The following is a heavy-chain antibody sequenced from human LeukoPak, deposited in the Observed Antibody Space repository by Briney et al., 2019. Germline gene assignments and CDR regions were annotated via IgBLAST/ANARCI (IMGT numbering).Heavy chain of an antibody. J-gene: IGHJ4*02. V-gene: IGHV1-69*05. CDR2: IIPIFGTA. D-gene: IGHD3-10*01. CDR3: AAIASPGEGAGSFDY. CDR1: GGTFSSYA. Sequence: GASVKVSCKASGGTFSSYAISWVRQAPGQGLEWMGGIIPIFGTANYAQKFQGRVTITTDESTSTAYMELSSLRFEDTAVYYCAAIASPGEGAGSFDYWGQGTLVTVSS.